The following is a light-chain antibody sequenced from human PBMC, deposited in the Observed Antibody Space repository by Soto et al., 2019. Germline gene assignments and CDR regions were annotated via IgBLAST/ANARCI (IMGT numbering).Light chain of an antibody. CDR1: SSDVGGYNY. CDR3: SSYTTRSTGV. J-gene: IGLJ1*01. Sequence: QSVLTQPASVSGSPGQSITISCTGTSSDVGGYNYVSWYQQHPGKAPKLMIYEVSNRPSGVSSRLSGSKSGNTASLTISGLQAEDEASYYCSSYTTRSTGVFGTGTKVTV. CDR2: EVS. V-gene: IGLV2-14*03.